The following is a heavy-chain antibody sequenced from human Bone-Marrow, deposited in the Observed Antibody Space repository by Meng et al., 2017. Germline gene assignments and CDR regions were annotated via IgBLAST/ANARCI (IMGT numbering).Heavy chain of an antibody. J-gene: IGHJ4*02. CDR3: AKEAYSSSWYPDYFDY. Sequence: GESLKISCAASGFTFSSYEMNWVRQAPGKGLEWVSYISSSGSTIYYADSVKGRLTISRDNAKNSLYLQMNSLRAEDTALYYCAKEAYSSSWYPDYFDYWGQGTLVTVSS. D-gene: IGHD6-13*01. V-gene: IGHV3-48*03. CDR1: GFTFSSYE. CDR2: ISSSGSTI.